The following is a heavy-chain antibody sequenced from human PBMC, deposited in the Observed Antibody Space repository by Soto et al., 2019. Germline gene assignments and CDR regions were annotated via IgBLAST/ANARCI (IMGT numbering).Heavy chain of an antibody. J-gene: IGHJ6*02. CDR3: ASPFLRDYYGMDV. CDR1: GYTFTSYA. CDR2: INAGIGNT. Sequence: ASVKVSCKASGYTFTSYAMHWVRQAPGQRLEWMGWINAGIGNTKYSQKFQGRVTITRDTSASTAYMELSSLRSEDTAVYYCASPFLRDYYGMDVWGQGTTVTVSS. V-gene: IGHV1-3*01.